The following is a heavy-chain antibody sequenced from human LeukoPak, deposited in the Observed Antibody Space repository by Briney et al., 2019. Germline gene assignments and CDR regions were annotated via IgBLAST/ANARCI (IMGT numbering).Heavy chain of an antibody. CDR1: GFTFSSYW. Sequence: AGGSLRLSCAASGFTFSSYWMSWVRQAPGKGLEWVANIEEDGSEKYYVDSVKGRFTISRDNAKNSLYLQMNSLRAEDTAVYYCAKADSYGFDYWGQGTLVTVSS. V-gene: IGHV3-7*03. D-gene: IGHD5-18*01. CDR2: IEEDGSEK. J-gene: IGHJ4*02. CDR3: AKADSYGFDY.